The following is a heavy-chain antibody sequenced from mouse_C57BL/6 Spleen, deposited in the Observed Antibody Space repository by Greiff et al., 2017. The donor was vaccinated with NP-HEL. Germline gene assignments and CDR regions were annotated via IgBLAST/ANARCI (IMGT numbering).Heavy chain of an antibody. J-gene: IGHJ3*01. CDR2: IYPSDSET. CDR3: AIQTAQAAWFAY. Sequence: QVQLQQPGAELVRPGSSVKLSCKASGYTFTSYWMDWVKQRPGQGLEWIGNIYPSDSETHYNQKFKDKATLTVDKSSSTAYMQLSSLTSVDSAVYYCAIQTAQAAWFAYWGQGTLVTVSA. CDR1: GYTFTSYW. D-gene: IGHD3-2*02. V-gene: IGHV1-61*01.